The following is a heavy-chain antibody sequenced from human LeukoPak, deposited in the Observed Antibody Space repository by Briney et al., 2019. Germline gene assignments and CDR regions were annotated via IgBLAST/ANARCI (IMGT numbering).Heavy chain of an antibody. D-gene: IGHD2-2*01. Sequence: SETLSLTCTVSGGSISSHYWSWFRQPPGKGLEWIGDIYYSGSTNYYPSLKRRITISVDTSKIQFSLKLSSVTAADTAVYYCARESRYCSSTSCPGDYWGQGSLGTLSS. CDR3: ARESRYCSSTSCPGDY. CDR2: IYYSGST. V-gene: IGHV4-59*11. J-gene: IGHJ4*02. CDR1: GGSISSHY.